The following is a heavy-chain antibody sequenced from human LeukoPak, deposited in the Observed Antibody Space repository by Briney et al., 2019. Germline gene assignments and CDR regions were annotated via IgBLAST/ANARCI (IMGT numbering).Heavy chain of an antibody. CDR2: IYYSGST. CDR3: ARVSGGGNYYGSGSYYNPPLYYFDY. CDR1: GGSISSSSYY. D-gene: IGHD3-10*01. Sequence: SETLSLTCTVSGGSISSSSYYWGWIRQPPGKGLEWIGSIYYSGSTYYNPSLKSRVTISVDTSKNQFSLKLSSVTAADTAVYYCARVSGGGNYYGSGSYYNPPLYYFDYWGQGTLVTVSS. V-gene: IGHV4-39*07. J-gene: IGHJ4*02.